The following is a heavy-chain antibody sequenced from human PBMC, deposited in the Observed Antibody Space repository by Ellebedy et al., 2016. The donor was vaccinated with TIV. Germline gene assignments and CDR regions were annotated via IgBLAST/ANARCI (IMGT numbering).Heavy chain of an antibody. J-gene: IGHJ4*02. V-gene: IGHV4-39*07. CDR2: VYFTAST. D-gene: IGHD3-10*01. CDR1: GTSTGSTDDY. CDR3: GRAGRFGELWGVDQ. Sequence: MPSETLSLTCTVSGTSTGSTDDYWAWIRQPPGKGLEWIGSVYFTASTYYNPSLKSRVTISLDTAKNQFSLSLNSVTAADTAVYYCGRAGRFGELWGVDQWGQGTLVTVSS.